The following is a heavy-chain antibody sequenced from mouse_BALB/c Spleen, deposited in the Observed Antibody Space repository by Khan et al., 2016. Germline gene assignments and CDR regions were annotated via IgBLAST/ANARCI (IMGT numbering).Heavy chain of an antibody. CDR2: IYPGNGDT. V-gene: IGHV1-12*01. Sequence: QVQLQQPGAELVKPGASVKMSCKASGYTFTSYNMHWVKQTPGQGLEWIGSIYPGNGDTSYNQKFKGKATLTADKSSSTAYMQLSSLTSEDSAFYYCARRNYYDAMDCWCQGTSVPVSS. CDR1: GYTFTSYN. D-gene: IGHD2-1*01. CDR3: ARRNYYDAMDC. J-gene: IGHJ4*01.